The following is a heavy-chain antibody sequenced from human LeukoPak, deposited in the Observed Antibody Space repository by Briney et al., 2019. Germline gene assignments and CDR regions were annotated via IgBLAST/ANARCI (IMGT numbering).Heavy chain of an antibody. D-gene: IGHD3-22*01. V-gene: IGHV4-39*01. CDR3: ARHFSGGYDRTNSFDV. CDR1: GGSISTIDSY. J-gene: IGHJ3*01. CDR2: IYNFAVAHRGS. Sequence: SETLSLTCAVSGGSISTIDSYWTWIRQPPGQGLEWIGTIYNFAVAHRGSYYSPSLRSRFTMFEGTSKNQFSLKVTYVTAADTAMYYCARHFSGGYDRTNSFDVWGQGTMVTVSS.